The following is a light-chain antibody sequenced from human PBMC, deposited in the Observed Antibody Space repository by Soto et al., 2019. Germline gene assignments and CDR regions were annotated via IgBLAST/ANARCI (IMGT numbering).Light chain of an antibody. CDR1: QSVSSSY. J-gene: IGKJ5*01. V-gene: IGKV3-20*01. CDR3: QQYGSSPPVT. Sequence: LTQSPGTLSLSPGERATLSCRASQSVSSSYLAWYQQKPGQAPRLLIYGASGRATGIPDRFSGSGSGTDFTLTISRLEPEDFAVYYCQQYGSSPPVTFGQGTRLEIK. CDR2: GAS.